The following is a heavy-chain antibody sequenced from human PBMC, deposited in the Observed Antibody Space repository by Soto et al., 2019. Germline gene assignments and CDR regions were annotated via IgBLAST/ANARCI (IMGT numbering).Heavy chain of an antibody. CDR2: SYYRSKWYN. CDR1: GDSVSSNTVA. D-gene: IGHD6-13*01. CDR3: AREKWAAAGGINWFDP. V-gene: IGHV6-1*01. Sequence: SQTLSLTCAVSGDSVSSNTVAWNWIRQSPSRGLEWLGRSYYRSKWYNDYADSVKSRITINPDTSKNQFSLQLNSVPPEDTAVYYCAREKWAAAGGINWFDPWGQGTPVTVSS. J-gene: IGHJ5*02.